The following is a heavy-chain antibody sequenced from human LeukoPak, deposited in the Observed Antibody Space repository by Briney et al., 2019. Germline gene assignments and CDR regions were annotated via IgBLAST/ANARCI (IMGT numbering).Heavy chain of an antibody. V-gene: IGHV4-59*01. CDR1: GGSISSYY. D-gene: IGHD6-13*01. CDR2: IYYSGST. J-gene: IGHJ4*02. Sequence: SETLSLTCTVSGGSISSYYWSWIRQPPGKGLEWIGYIYYSGSTNYNPSLKSRVTISVDAPKNQFSLKLSSVTAADTAVYYCAGTSSSWYADYWGQGTLVTVSS. CDR3: AGTSSSWYADY.